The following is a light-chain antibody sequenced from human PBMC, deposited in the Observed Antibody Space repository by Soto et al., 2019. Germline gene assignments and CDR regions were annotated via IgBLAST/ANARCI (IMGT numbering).Light chain of an antibody. CDR1: QDIRSW. V-gene: IGKV1-12*01. J-gene: IGKJ5*01. CDR2: AAS. Sequence: DIQMTQSPSSVSASVGDRVTITCRASQDIRSWLAWYQQKPGKAPTLLIYAASTLHSGAPSRFSGSGSGTDFTLTISSLQPEDFATYYCQQTNNLPVTFGQGTRLELK. CDR3: QQTNNLPVT.